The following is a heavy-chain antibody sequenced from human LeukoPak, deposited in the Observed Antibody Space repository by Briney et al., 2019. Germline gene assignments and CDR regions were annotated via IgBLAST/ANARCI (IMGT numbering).Heavy chain of an antibody. J-gene: IGHJ3*01. Sequence: GGSLRLSCAASGFTFSNYAMTWVRQAPGKGLEWVSGISVSGDITYYADSVKGRFTISRGNSKKTLYLQMSSLRAEDTAVYYCATRPRELLSGIPWGQGTMVTVSS. V-gene: IGHV3-23*01. CDR1: GFTFSNYA. CDR2: ISVSGDIT. D-gene: IGHD1-26*01. CDR3: ATRPRELLSGIP.